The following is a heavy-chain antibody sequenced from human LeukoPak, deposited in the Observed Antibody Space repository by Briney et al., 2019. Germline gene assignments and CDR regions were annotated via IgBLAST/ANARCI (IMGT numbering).Heavy chain of an antibody. CDR3: ARKGGPRVNAFDI. J-gene: IGHJ3*02. Sequence: ASVKVSCKASGYTFTDYYMHWVRQAPGQGLEWMGWINPNTGGTNYAQIFQGRVTMTRDTSISTAYMELRRLRSDDTAVYFCARKGGPRVNAFDIWGEGTMVTVSS. V-gene: IGHV1-2*02. CDR2: INPNTGGT. CDR1: GYTFTDYY. D-gene: IGHD1-14*01.